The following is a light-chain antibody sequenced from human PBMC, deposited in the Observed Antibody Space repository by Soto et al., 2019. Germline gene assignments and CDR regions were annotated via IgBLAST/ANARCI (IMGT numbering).Light chain of an antibody. CDR2: NDD. CDR3: AACDDSLKGYV. CDR1: SFNIGGNN. J-gene: IGLJ1*01. V-gene: IGLV1-44*01. Sequence: QSVLTQPPSASGTPGQRVTFSCSGSSFNIGGNNVNWYLQLPGTAPKLFIYNDDQRPSGVPDRFSDSKSVASASLAISGLQPEDEADYYCAACDDSLKGYVFGTGTKVTVL.